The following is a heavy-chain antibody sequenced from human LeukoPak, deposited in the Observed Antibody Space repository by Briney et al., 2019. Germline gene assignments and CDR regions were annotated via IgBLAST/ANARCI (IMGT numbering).Heavy chain of an antibody. J-gene: IGHJ5*02. V-gene: IGHV1-69*01. CDR3: ARDAVDFNHLHWFDP. CDR1: GGTFSSYA. Sequence: ASVKVSCKASGGTFSSYAISWVRQAPGQGLEWMGGIIPIFGTANYAQKFQGRVTITADESTSTAYMELSSLRSEDTAVYYCARDAVDFNHLHWFDPWGQGTLVTVSS. CDR2: IIPIFGTA. D-gene: IGHD3/OR15-3a*01.